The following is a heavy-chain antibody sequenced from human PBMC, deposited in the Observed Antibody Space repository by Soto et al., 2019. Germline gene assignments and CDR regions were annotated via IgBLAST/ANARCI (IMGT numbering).Heavy chain of an antibody. D-gene: IGHD2-21*01. Sequence: GGSLRLSCAASGFTFSSYGMHWVRQAPGKGLEWVAVISYDGSNKYYADSVKGRFTISRDNSKNTLYLQMNSLRAEDTAVYYCAKDLRLLVGMDVWGQGTTVTVSS. CDR2: ISYDGSNK. CDR1: GFTFSSYG. J-gene: IGHJ6*02. CDR3: AKDLRLLVGMDV. V-gene: IGHV3-30*18.